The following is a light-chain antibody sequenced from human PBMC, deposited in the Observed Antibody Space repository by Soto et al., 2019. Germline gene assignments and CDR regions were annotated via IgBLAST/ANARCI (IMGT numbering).Light chain of an antibody. CDR1: QSVSSSY. CDR2: GAS. V-gene: IGKV3-20*01. Sequence: EIVLTQSPGTLSLSPGERATLSCRASQSVSSSYLAWYQQKPGQAPRLLIYGASSRATGIPGRFSGSGSGTDFTLTISRLEPEDFAVYYCQQYGRSPFTCGRGTKVDIK. CDR3: QQYGRSPFT. J-gene: IGKJ3*01.